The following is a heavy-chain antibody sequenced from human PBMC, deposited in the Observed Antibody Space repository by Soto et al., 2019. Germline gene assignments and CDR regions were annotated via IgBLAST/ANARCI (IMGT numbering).Heavy chain of an antibody. CDR1: GGSISSGGYY. D-gene: IGHD3-9*01. V-gene: IGHV4-31*03. J-gene: IGHJ6*02. CDR2: IYYSGST. CDR3: ARDYSDIWTGYRNYGMDD. Sequence: SETLSLTCTVSGGSISSGGYYWSWIRQHPGKGLEWIGYIYYSGSTYYNPSLKSRVTISVDTSKNQFSLKLSSVTAADTAVYYCARDYSDIWTGYRNYGMDDWGQGTTVTVSS.